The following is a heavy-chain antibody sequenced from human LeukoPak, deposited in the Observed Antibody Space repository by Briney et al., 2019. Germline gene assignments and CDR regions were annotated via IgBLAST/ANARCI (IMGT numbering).Heavy chain of an antibody. D-gene: IGHD1-1*01. V-gene: IGHV3-9*01. CDR3: AKGNWNDEDGMDV. CDR2: ISWNSGSI. Sequence: GGSLRLSCAASGFTFDDYAMHWVRQAPGKGLEWVSGISWNSGSIGYADSVKGRFTISRDNAKNSLYRQMNSLRAEDTALYYCAKGNWNDEDGMDVWGQGTTVTVSS. J-gene: IGHJ6*02. CDR1: GFTFDDYA.